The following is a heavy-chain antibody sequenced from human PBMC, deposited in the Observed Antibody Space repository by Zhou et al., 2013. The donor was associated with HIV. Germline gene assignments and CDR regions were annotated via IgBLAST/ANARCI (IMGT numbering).Heavy chain of an antibody. D-gene: IGHD5-18*01. J-gene: IGHJ4*02. Sequence: QVQLVQSGAEVKMPGSSVKVSCKTSGATFSSSAVRWVRQAPGQGLEWIGGTNPVIGTIKYAQNFQGRVTFTKDESTSTAYMELSSLRFEDTAVYYCATPRIGYNYGYVYWGQGTLVTGLL. CDR3: ATPRIGYNYGYVY. V-gene: IGHV1-69*05. CDR1: GATFSSSA. CDR2: TNPVIGTI.